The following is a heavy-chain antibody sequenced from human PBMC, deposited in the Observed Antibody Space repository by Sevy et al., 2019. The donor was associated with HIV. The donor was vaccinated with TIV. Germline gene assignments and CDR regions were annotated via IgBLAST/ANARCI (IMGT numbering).Heavy chain of an antibody. CDR1: GFTFSAYA. J-gene: IGHJ1*01. CDR2: ISSSGGST. Sequence: GGSLRLSCAASGFTFSAYAMSWVRQAPGKGLEWVSCISSSGGSTYYADSVKGRFSISRETSKNTLYLQMNSLRAEDTAVYYCATLRAGLYGSEYFQNWGQGTQVTVSS. V-gene: IGHV3-23*01. CDR3: ATLRAGLYGSEYFQN. D-gene: IGHD3-10*01.